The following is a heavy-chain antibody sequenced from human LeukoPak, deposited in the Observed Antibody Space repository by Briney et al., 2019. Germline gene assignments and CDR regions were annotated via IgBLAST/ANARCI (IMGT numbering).Heavy chain of an antibody. J-gene: IGHJ6*03. V-gene: IGHV1-2*02. Sequence: ASVKVSCKASGYTFTGYYMHWVRQAPGQGLEWMGWINPNSGGTNYAQKFQGRVTMTRDTSISTAYMELSRLRSDDTAVYYCASGGDYDFWSGPTPGWYYYYYMDVWGKGTTVTVSS. CDR3: ASGGDYDFWSGPTPGWYYYYYMDV. D-gene: IGHD3-3*01. CDR1: GYTFTGYY. CDR2: INPNSGGT.